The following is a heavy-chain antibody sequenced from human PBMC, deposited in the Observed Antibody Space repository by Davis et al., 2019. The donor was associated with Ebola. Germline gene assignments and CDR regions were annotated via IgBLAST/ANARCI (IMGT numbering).Heavy chain of an antibody. J-gene: IGHJ4*02. V-gene: IGHV7-4-1*02. Sequence: AASVKVSCKASGYSFTGYAINWVRQAPGQGLEWMGWINTNTGNPTYAQGFTGRFVFSLDTSVSTAYLQISSLKAEDTAVYFCARDDVWGSYRRRDFDYWGQGTLVTVSS. CDR3: ARDDVWGSYRRRDFDY. D-gene: IGHD3-16*02. CDR1: GYSFTGYA. CDR2: INTNTGNP.